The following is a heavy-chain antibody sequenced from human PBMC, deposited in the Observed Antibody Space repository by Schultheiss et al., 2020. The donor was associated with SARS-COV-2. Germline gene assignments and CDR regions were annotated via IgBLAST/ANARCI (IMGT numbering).Heavy chain of an antibody. D-gene: IGHD6-6*01. V-gene: IGHV1-2*06. Sequence: ASVKVSCKASGYTFSGYYMHWVRQAPGQGPEWMGRIDPNSGGTNYAQKFQGRVTMTRDTSISTAYMELSRLRSDDTAVYYCARVLGRQLVRGSMDYWGQGTLVTVSS. CDR3: ARVLGRQLVRGSMDY. CDR2: IDPNSGGT. J-gene: IGHJ4*02. CDR1: GYTFSGYY.